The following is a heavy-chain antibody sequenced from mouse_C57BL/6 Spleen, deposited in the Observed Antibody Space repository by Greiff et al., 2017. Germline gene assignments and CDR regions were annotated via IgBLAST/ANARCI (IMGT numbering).Heavy chain of an antibody. CDR2: IRNKANNHAT. J-gene: IGHJ4*01. Sequence: EVKLMESGGGLVQPGGSMKLSCAASGFTFSDAWMDWVRQSPEKGLEWVAEIRNKANNHATYYAESVKGRFTISRDDSESSVYLQMNSLRAEDTGIYYCTRLNGYYAMDYWGQGTSVTVSS. CDR3: TRLNGYYAMDY. CDR1: GFTFSDAW. V-gene: IGHV6-6*01.